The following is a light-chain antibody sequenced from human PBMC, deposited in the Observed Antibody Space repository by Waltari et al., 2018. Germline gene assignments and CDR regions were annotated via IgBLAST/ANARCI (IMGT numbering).Light chain of an antibody. CDR3: QKYGTLPAT. V-gene: IGKV3-20*01. Sequence: DIFLTQSPGTLSLSPGEGATLSCRASQSISRFLAWYQQKPGQAPRLLIYDASTSATGIPDRFSGSGSGTDFSLTISRLEPEDFAVYYCQKYGTLPATFGQGTKVEIK. CDR2: DAS. CDR1: QSISRF. J-gene: IGKJ1*01.